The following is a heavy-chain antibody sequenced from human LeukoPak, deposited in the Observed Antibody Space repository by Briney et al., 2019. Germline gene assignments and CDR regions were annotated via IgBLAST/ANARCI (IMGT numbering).Heavy chain of an antibody. V-gene: IGHV3-30*02. CDR1: GFTFSSYG. CDR2: IRYDGSNK. Sequence: GGSLRLSCAASGFTFSSYGMHWVRQAPGKGLEWVAFIRYDGSNKYYADSVKGRFTISRDNSKNTLYLQMNSLRAEDTALYYCARDPGYSYGKCFDYWGQGTLVTVSS. D-gene: IGHD5-18*01. CDR3: ARDPGYSYGKCFDY. J-gene: IGHJ4*02.